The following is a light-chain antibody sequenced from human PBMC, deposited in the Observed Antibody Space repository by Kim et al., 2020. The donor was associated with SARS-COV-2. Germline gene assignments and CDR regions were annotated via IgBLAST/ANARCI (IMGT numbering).Light chain of an antibody. CDR2: AAS. V-gene: IGKV1-39*01. Sequence: ASVGDRVTSTCRTTQSISSHLNCYQQKPGRAPKLLISAASTLQGGVPSRFSGSGSETDFTLTISSLQPEDFATYFCQQSYITPFTFGPGTKVDIK. CDR1: QSISSH. CDR3: QQSYITPFT. J-gene: IGKJ3*01.